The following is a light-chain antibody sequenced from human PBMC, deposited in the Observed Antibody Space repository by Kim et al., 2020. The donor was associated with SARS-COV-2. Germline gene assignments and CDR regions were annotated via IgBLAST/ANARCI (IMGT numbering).Light chain of an antibody. Sequence: VSPGEKVTLNVRASQNISFNLACYQQKPGQAPRLLMYGVSTRATGVPARISGRGSGTDFTLTNNSLQSEDSAIYYCQQYDNWPPYTFGHGTKLEIK. CDR1: QNISFN. CDR3: QQYDNWPPYT. V-gene: IGKV3-15*01. CDR2: GVS. J-gene: IGKJ2*01.